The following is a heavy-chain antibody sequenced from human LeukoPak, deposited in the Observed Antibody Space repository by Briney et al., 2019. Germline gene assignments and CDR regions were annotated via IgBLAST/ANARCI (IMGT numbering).Heavy chain of an antibody. D-gene: IGHD4-17*01. V-gene: IGHV1-8*02. CDR1: GYTFTSYG. J-gene: IGHJ4*02. CDR2: MNPNSGNT. CDR3: ARNIHDYGDYAVDY. Sequence: GASVKVSCKASGYTFTSYGISWVRQATGQGLEWMGWMNPNSGNTGYAQKFQGRVTMTRNTSISTAYMELSSLRSEDTAVYYCARNIHDYGDYAVDYWGQGTLVTVSS.